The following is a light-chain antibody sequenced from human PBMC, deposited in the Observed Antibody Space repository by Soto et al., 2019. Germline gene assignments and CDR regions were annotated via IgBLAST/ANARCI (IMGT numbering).Light chain of an antibody. CDR1: QSVSSSY. Sequence: DIGLTHSPDTMSLSPGDRATLSCRASQSVSSSYLAWYQQKPGQAPRLLIYGASSRATGIPDRFSGSGSGTDFTLTISRLEPEDFAVYYCQQYCSSPRTFGQGTKVDIK. CDR3: QQYCSSPRT. CDR2: GAS. J-gene: IGKJ1*01. V-gene: IGKV3-20*01.